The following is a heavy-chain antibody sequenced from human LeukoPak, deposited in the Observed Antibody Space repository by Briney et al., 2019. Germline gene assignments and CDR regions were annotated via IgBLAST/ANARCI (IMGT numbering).Heavy chain of an antibody. V-gene: IGHV4-59*01. D-gene: IGHD4-17*01. J-gene: IGHJ4*02. CDR3: ARGYSDTVTTDY. CDR2: ISYSGGT. Sequence: SETLSLTCIVSGGSISNYYWSWIRQPPGKGPEWVAYISYSGGTNSNPSLKSRVTMSIDTSMNQFSLKVNSVTAADTAIYYCARGYSDTVTTDYWGQGTLVTVSS. CDR1: GGSISNYY.